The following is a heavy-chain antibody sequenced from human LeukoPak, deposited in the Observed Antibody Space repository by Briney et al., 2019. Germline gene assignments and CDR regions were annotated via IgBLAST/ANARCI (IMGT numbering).Heavy chain of an antibody. CDR1: GGSISSSNW. CDR2: IYHSGST. CDR3: ASGRDTAMVAN. V-gene: IGHV4-4*02. J-gene: IGHJ4*02. Sequence: SETLSLTCAVSGGSISSSNWWSWVRQPPGKGLEWIGEIYHSGSTNYNPSLESRVTISVDKSKNQFSLKLSSVTAADTAVYYCASGRDTAMVANWGQGTLVTVSS. D-gene: IGHD5-18*01.